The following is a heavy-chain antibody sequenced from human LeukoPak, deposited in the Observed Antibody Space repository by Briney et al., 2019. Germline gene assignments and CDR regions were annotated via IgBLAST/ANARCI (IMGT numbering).Heavy chain of an antibody. CDR2: IYYSGST. CDR1: GGSISSYY. Sequence: PSETLSLTCTVSGGSISSYYWSWIRQPPGKGLEWIEYIYYSGSTNYNPSLKSRVTISVDTSKNQFSLKLSSVTAADTAVYYCAYYDFWSGYYSYWGQGTLVTVSS. J-gene: IGHJ4*02. D-gene: IGHD3-3*01. V-gene: IGHV4-59*08. CDR3: AYYDFWSGYYSY.